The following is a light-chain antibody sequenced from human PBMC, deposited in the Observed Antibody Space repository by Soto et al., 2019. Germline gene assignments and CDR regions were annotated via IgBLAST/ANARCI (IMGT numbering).Light chain of an antibody. CDR3: HQYNNWPPIT. V-gene: IGKV3-15*01. CDR2: GAS. J-gene: IGKJ5*01. CDR1: QSVSSN. Sequence: EIVMTQSPATLSVSPGERATLSCRASQSVSSNLAWYQQKPGQAPRLLIYGASTRATGIPARFSGSGSGTDFTLTISSLQSEDFAVYYCHQYNNWPPITFGQGTRLEI.